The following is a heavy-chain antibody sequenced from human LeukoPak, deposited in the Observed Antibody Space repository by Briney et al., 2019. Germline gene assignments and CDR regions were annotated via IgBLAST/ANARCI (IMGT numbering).Heavy chain of an antibody. CDR3: ARATYYDTHTFDL. D-gene: IGHD3-22*01. J-gene: IGHJ3*01. CDR2: INHSGST. CDR1: GGSFSGYY. V-gene: IGHV4-34*01. Sequence: SETLSLTCAVYGGSFSGYYWSWIRQPPGKGLEWIGEINHSGSTNYNPSLKSRVTISVDTSKNQFSLKLSSVTAADTAVYYCARATYYDTHTFDLWGQGTMVTVSS.